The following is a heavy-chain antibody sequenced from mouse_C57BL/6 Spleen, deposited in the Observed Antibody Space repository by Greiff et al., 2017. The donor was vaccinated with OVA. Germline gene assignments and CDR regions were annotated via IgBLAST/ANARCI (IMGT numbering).Heavy chain of an antibody. D-gene: IGHD3-2*02. V-gene: IGHV1-42*01. Sequence: EVQLQQSGPELVKPGASVKISCKASGYSFTGYYMNWVKQSPEKSLAWIGELNPSTGGTTYNQKFKAKATVTVDKSSSTAYMQLKSLTSEDSAVYYCARSRQLRLYAMDYWGQGTSVTVSS. CDR2: LNPSTGGT. J-gene: IGHJ4*01. CDR3: ARSRQLRLYAMDY. CDR1: GYSFTGYY.